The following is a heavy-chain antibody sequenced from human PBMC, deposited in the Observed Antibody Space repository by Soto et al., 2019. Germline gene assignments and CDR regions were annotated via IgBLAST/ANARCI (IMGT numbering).Heavy chain of an antibody. Sequence: SETLSLTCAVYGGSFSGYYWSWIRQPPGKGLEWIGEINHSGSTNYNPSLKSRVTISVDTSKNQFSLKLSSVTAADTAVYYCARNLVIAARPHSWFDPWGQGTLVTVSS. J-gene: IGHJ5*02. D-gene: IGHD6-6*01. CDR2: INHSGST. V-gene: IGHV4-34*01. CDR3: ARNLVIAARPHSWFDP. CDR1: GGSFSGYY.